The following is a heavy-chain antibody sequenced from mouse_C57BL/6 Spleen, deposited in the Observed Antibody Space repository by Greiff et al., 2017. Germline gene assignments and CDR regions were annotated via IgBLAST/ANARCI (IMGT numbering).Heavy chain of an antibody. V-gene: IGHV1-15*01. CDR2: IDPETGGT. CDR3: TRNYFDY. J-gene: IGHJ2*01. CDR1: GYKFTDYE. Sequence: VQLQQSGAELVRPGASVTLSCKASGYKFTDYEMHWVKQTPVHGLEWIGAIDPETGGTAYNQKFKGKAILTADKSSSTAYMELRSLTSEDSAVYYCTRNYFDYWGQGTTLTVSS.